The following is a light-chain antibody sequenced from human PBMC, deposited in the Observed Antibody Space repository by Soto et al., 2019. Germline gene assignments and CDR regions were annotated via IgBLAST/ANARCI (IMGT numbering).Light chain of an antibody. J-gene: IGKJ1*01. V-gene: IGKV3-20*01. CDR1: QTIRSNY. CDR2: GAS. Sequence: ETVWTQSQGTLSLSPGERATLSCRARQTIRSNYLAWYRQTPGQAPSLLIYGASNRATGIADRFSGSGSGTDFTLIISRLEPEAFALYYCQQYGSSPLTFGQGTKVEIK. CDR3: QQYGSSPLT.